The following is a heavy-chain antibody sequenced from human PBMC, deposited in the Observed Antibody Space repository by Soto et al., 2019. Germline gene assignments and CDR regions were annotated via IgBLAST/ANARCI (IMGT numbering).Heavy chain of an antibody. CDR3: ASPLPHYYDSSGYYPGY. Sequence: PGGSLRLSCAASGFTFSSYAMSWVRQAPGKGLEWVSAISGSGGSTYYADSVKGRFTISRDNAKNSLYLQMNSLRAEDTAVYYCASPLPHYYDSSGYYPGYWGQGTLVTVSS. D-gene: IGHD3-22*01. CDR2: ISGSGGST. J-gene: IGHJ4*02. CDR1: GFTFSSYA. V-gene: IGHV3-23*01.